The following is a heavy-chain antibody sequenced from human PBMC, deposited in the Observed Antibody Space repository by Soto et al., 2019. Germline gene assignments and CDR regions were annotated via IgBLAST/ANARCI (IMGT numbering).Heavy chain of an antibody. Sequence: PGGSLRLSCAASGFTFSSYSMNWVRQAPGKGLEWVSSISSSSSYIYYADSVKGRFTISRDNAKNSLYLQMNSLRAEDTAVYYCARDLAAYCGGDCYRPGWFDPWGQGTLVTVSS. CDR1: GFTFSSYS. CDR2: ISSSSSYI. D-gene: IGHD2-21*02. V-gene: IGHV3-21*01. CDR3: ARDLAAYCGGDCYRPGWFDP. J-gene: IGHJ5*02.